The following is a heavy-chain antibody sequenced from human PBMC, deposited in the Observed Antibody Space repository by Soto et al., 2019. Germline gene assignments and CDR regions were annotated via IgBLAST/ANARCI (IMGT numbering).Heavy chain of an antibody. V-gene: IGHV2-5*02. J-gene: IGHJ4*02. CDR3: AHRPRGFTHDFVY. CDR1: GFSLSTRGVG. CDR2: LYWDDDE. Sequence: QITLNESGPTLVKPTQTLTLTCTFSGFSLSTRGVGVGWIRQPPGKALEWIALLYWDDDERYSPSLMSRLTITKDTSKHHVFLTITNVDPVDTATYYRAHRPRGFTHDFVYWGQRTLVTVSS.